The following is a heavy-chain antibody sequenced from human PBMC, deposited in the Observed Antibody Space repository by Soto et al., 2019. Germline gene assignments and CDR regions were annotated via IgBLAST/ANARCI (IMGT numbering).Heavy chain of an antibody. CDR2: MNPNSGNT. J-gene: IGHJ6*02. Sequence: ASVKVSCKASGYTFTSYDINWVRQATGQGLEWMGWMNPNSGNTGYAQKFQGRVTMTRNTSISTAYMELSSLRSEDTAVYYCARGQMVVGATRLKVFYYYYGMDVWGQGTTVTVS. CDR1: GYTFTSYD. D-gene: IGHD1-26*01. V-gene: IGHV1-8*01. CDR3: ARGQMVVGATRLKVFYYYYGMDV.